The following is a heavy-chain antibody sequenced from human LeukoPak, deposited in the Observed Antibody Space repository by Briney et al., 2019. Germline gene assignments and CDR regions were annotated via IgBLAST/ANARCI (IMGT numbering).Heavy chain of an antibody. J-gene: IGHJ5*02. D-gene: IGHD6-13*01. Sequence: SETLSLTCTVSGGSISSYYWSWIRQPAGKGLEWIGRIYTSGSTNYNPSLKSRVTISVDTSKNQFSLRLNSVTAADTAVYYCARIYSSSWFLNWFDPWGQGTLVTVSS. CDR1: GGSISSYY. V-gene: IGHV4-4*07. CDR2: IYTSGST. CDR3: ARIYSSSWFLNWFDP.